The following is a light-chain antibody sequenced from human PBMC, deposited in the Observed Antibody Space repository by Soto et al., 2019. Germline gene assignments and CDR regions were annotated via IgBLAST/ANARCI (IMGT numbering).Light chain of an antibody. CDR2: GAS. Sequence: EIVMTQSPGTLSVSPGERATLSCRASQSVSSNLAWYQQKPGQAPRLLIYGASTRATGIPDRFSGSGSGTEFTLTISSLQSEDFAVYYCQQYNNWPQTFGQGTKLEIK. J-gene: IGKJ2*01. V-gene: IGKV3-15*01. CDR3: QQYNNWPQT. CDR1: QSVSSN.